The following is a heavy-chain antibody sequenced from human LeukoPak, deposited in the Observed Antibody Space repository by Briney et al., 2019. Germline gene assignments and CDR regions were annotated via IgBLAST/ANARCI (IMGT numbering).Heavy chain of an antibody. CDR2: IGTSTSYI. V-gene: IGHV3-21*01. CDR3: GRDPYYDSLDY. CDR1: GFTFSSYD. J-gene: IGHJ4*02. Sequence: GGALRLSCAASGFTFSSYDMTWVRQAPGKGLEWVSSIGTSTSYIYYADSVKGRFTISRDNAKNSLYLQMNSLRAEDTAVYYCGRDPYYDSLDYWGQGTLVTVSS. D-gene: IGHD3-22*01.